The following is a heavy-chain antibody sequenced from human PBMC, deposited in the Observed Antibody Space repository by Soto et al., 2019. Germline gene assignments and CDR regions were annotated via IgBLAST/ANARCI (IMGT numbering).Heavy chain of an antibody. V-gene: IGHV4-34*01. CDR1: GGSFSGYY. D-gene: IGHD3-10*01. CDR3: ARGGRITMVRGVYNWFDP. Sequence: SETLSLTCAVYGGSFSGYYWSWIRQPPGKGLEWIGEINHSGSTNYNPSLKSRVTISVDTSKNQFSLKLSSVTAADTAVYYCARGGRITMVRGVYNWFDPWGQGTLVTVSS. CDR2: INHSGST. J-gene: IGHJ5*02.